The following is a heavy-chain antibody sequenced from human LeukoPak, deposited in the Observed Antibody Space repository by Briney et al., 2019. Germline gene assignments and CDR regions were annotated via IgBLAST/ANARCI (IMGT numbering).Heavy chain of an antibody. V-gene: IGHV4-30-4*07. CDR2: IYYSGST. D-gene: IGHD2-2*01. CDR3: ARWGTYASTSNWFDP. J-gene: IGHJ5*02. CDR1: GGSISSGGYS. Sequence: SETLSLTCAVSGGSISSGGYSWSWIRQPPGKGLEWIGYIYYSGSTYYNPSLKSRVTISVDTSKNQFSLRLSSVTAADTAVYYCARWGTYASTSNWFDPWGQGTLVTVSS.